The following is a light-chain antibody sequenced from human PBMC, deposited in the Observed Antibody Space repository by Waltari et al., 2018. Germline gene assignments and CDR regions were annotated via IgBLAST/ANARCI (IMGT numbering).Light chain of an antibody. J-gene: IGLJ3*02. CDR3: LAWDSGTAWV. CDR2: QDT. CDR1: KLGDKY. Sequence: SYELTQPPSVSVSPGQTASITCSGDKLGDKYASWYQQKPGQSPVLVIYQDTKRPSGIPERFSGSNSGNTATLTISGTQGMDEADYYCLAWDSGTAWVFGGGTKLTVL. V-gene: IGLV3-1*01.